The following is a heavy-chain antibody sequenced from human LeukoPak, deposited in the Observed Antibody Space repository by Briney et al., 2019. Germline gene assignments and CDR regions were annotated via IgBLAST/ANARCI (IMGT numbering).Heavy chain of an antibody. J-gene: IGHJ4*02. V-gene: IGHV4-4*07. CDR3: ARGRRFGESYYFDY. D-gene: IGHD3-10*01. Sequence: SETLSLTCTVSGGSISSYYWSWIRQPAGKGLEWIGRIYTSGSTNYNPSLRSRVTMSVDTSKNQFSLRLSSVTAADTAVYYCARGRRFGESYYFDYWGQGTLVTVSS. CDR2: IYTSGST. CDR1: GGSISSYY.